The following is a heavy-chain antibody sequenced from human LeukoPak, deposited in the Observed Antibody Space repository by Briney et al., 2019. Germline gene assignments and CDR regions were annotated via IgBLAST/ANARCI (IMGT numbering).Heavy chain of an antibody. CDR3: ARESEEYCSSTSCRAFDY. D-gene: IGHD2-2*01. Sequence: GASVEVSCKASGGTFSSYTISWVRQAPGQGLEWMGRIIPILGIANYAQKFQGRVTITADKSTSTAYMELSSLRSEDTAVYYCARESEEYCSSTSCRAFDYWGQGTLVTVSS. J-gene: IGHJ4*02. CDR1: GGTFSSYT. CDR2: IIPILGIA. V-gene: IGHV1-69*04.